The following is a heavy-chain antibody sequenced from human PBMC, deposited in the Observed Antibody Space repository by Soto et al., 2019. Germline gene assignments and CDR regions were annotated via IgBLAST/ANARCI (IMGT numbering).Heavy chain of an antibody. CDR2: ISWNSGSI. CDR3: AKDRGIAAAGYYYYGMDV. CDR1: GFTFDDYA. D-gene: IGHD6-25*01. V-gene: IGHV3-9*01. Sequence: LRLSCAASGFTFDDYAMHWVRQAPGKGLEWVSGISWNSGSIGYADSVKGRFTISRDNAKNSLYLQMNSLRAEDTALYYCAKDRGIAAAGYYYYGMDVWGQGTTVTVSS. J-gene: IGHJ6*02.